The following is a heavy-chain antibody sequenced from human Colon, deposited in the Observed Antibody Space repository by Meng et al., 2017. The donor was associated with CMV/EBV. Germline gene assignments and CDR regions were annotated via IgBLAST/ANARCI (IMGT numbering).Heavy chain of an antibody. Sequence: YIFSDFYLHWGRQVPGQGVEWMGWINPNGGGTNYAETFRGRVTLTRDTTINTAYLEVRRLTSDDTAVYYCARIKCGTTSCSQGLDPWGQGTLVTVSS. D-gene: IGHD2-2*01. CDR2: INPNGGGT. V-gene: IGHV1-2*02. CDR3: ARIKCGTTSCSQGLDP. CDR1: YIFSDFY. J-gene: IGHJ5*02.